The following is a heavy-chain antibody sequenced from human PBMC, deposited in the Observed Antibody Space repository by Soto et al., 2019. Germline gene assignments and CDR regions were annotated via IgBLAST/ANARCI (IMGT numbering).Heavy chain of an antibody. Sequence: GGSLRLSCAPSGFTFRNFAMSWVRQAPGKGLEWLSTINPGGGTTYSVDSVKGRFTVSRDNTKTSLFLRVNSLRPDDTAVYFCARDGRAPGIYFDLWGQGILVTVSS. CDR2: INPGGGTT. V-gene: IGHV3-23*01. D-gene: IGHD1-26*01. CDR1: GFTFRNFA. J-gene: IGHJ4*02. CDR3: ARDGRAPGIYFDL.